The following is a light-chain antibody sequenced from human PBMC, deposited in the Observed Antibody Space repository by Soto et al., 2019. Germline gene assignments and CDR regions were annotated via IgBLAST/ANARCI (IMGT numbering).Light chain of an antibody. CDR1: TSDVGGCNF. Sequence: QSVLAQPPSASGSPGQSVAISCTGTTSDVGGCNFVSWYQQHPGKAPKLIIYEATKRPSGVPDRFSGAWSGNTASLIVSGLQAEDEADYYCSAFAGSEGYVFGSGTKVTVL. CDR2: EAT. V-gene: IGLV2-8*01. J-gene: IGLJ1*01. CDR3: SAFAGSEGYV.